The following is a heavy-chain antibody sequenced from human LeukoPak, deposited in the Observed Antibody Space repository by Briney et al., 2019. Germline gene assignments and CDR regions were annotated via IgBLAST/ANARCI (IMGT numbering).Heavy chain of an antibody. CDR2: IYYSGST. Sequence: SETLSLTCAVYGGSFSGYYWSWIRQPPGKGLEWIGSIYYSGSTYYNPSLKSRVTISVDTSKNQFSLKLSSVTAADTAVYYCARRLNDGYSYGCFDYWGQGTLDTVSS. J-gene: IGHJ4*02. V-gene: IGHV4-34*01. CDR1: GGSFSGYY. D-gene: IGHD5-18*01. CDR3: ARRLNDGYSYGCFDY.